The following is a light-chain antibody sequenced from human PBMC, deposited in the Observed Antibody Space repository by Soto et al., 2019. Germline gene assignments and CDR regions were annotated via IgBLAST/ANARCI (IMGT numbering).Light chain of an antibody. CDR3: QQRSNWPLT. CDR1: QSVSSY. V-gene: IGKV3-11*01. CDR2: DAS. J-gene: IGKJ4*01. Sequence: EIVLTQSPATLSLSPGERATLSCRASQSVSSYLAWYQQKPGQAPRLLIYDASNRGTGIPARFSGSGSGTGFTLTISSLGPEDFAVYHCQQRSNWPLTFGGGTEVEIK.